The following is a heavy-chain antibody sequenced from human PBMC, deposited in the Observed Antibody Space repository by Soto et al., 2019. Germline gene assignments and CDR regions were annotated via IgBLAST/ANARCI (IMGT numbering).Heavy chain of an antibody. CDR3: AKDYMWGGSTTSYYFDF. D-gene: IGHD3-10*01. CDR2: ISWNSGSI. Sequence: EVQLVESGGGLVQPGRSLRLSCAASGFTFDDYAMHWARQAPGKGLEWVSGISWNSGSIGYADSVKGRFTISRDNAKNSLYLQMNSLRAEDTALYYCAKDYMWGGSTTSYYFDFWGQGSLVTVSS. V-gene: IGHV3-9*01. CDR1: GFTFDDYA. J-gene: IGHJ4*02.